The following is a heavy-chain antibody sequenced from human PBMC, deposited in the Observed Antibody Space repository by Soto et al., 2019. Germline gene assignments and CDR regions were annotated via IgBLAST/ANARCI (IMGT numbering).Heavy chain of an antibody. D-gene: IGHD4-17*01. CDR3: ARDRLRQYAFDI. V-gene: IGHV3-74*01. CDR1: GFTFSSYW. J-gene: IGHJ3*02. CDR2: IKTDGSYT. Sequence: GGSLRLSCAASGFTFSSYWMHWVRQTPGKGLVWVSRIKTDGSYTDYADSAKGRFTISRDNSKNTLYLQMGSLRAEDMAVYYCARDRLRQYAFDIWGQATIVTVSS.